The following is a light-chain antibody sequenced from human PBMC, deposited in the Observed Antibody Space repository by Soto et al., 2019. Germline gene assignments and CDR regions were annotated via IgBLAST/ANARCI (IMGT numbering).Light chain of an antibody. CDR1: RSIINW. Sequence: DMQLTQSPSTLSGSVRDRVTITCRASRSIINWLAWYQQKSGKGPKLLIYKASNLQTGVPSRFSGSGYGTEFTLTISSLQPDDVATYYCQQYSDHWTFGQGTKVDVK. J-gene: IGKJ1*01. CDR2: KAS. V-gene: IGKV1-5*03. CDR3: QQYSDHWT.